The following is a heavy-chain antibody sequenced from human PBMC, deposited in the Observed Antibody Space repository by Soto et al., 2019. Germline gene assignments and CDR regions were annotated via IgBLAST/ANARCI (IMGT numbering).Heavy chain of an antibody. D-gene: IGHD1-7*01. J-gene: IGHJ4*02. CDR1: GGTFSSYA. Sequence: SVKVSCKASGGTFSSYAISWVRQAPGQGLEWMGGIIPIFGTANYAQKFQGRVTITADESTSTAYMELSSLRSEDTAVYYCARGHNWNYFPFDYWGQGTLVTVSS. CDR3: ARGHNWNYFPFDY. V-gene: IGHV1-69*13. CDR2: IIPIFGTA.